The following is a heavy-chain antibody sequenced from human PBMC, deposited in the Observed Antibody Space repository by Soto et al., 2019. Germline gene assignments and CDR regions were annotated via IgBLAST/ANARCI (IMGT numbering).Heavy chain of an antibody. D-gene: IGHD6-6*01. CDR3: ARVESEQLIEYYYYGMDV. Sequence: QVQLVESGGGLVKPGGSLRLSCAASGFTFSDYYMSWIRQAPGKGLEWVSYISSSGSTIYYADSVKGRFTISRDNAKNSLYLQMNSLRAEDTAVHYCARVESEQLIEYYYYGMDVWGQGTTVTVSS. V-gene: IGHV3-11*01. CDR2: ISSSGSTI. J-gene: IGHJ6*02. CDR1: GFTFSDYY.